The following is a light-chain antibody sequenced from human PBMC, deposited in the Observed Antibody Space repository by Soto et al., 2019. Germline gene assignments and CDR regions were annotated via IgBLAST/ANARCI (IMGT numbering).Light chain of an antibody. Sequence: VLTQSPATLSLSPWERATLSCRASQSIRTSLAWYQQKPGQAPRLVIFDASNRANGVPARFGGSGSGTDFTLTINSLEPEDFAVYYCQQRNVWPPITFGQGTRLEIK. CDR2: DAS. V-gene: IGKV3-11*01. CDR3: QQRNVWPPIT. J-gene: IGKJ5*01. CDR1: QSIRTS.